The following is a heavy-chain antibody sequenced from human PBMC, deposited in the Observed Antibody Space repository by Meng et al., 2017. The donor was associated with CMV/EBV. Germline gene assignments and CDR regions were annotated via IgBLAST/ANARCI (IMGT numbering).Heavy chain of an antibody. D-gene: IGHD3-3*01. CDR2: ISYDGSNK. V-gene: IGHV3-30*04. Sequence: LSLTCAASGFTFSSFAMHWVRQAPGKGLEWVAVISYDGSNKYYADSVKGRFTISRDNSKNTLYLQMNSLRAEDTAVYYCASAEIFGIRLYFDYWGQGTLVTVSS. J-gene: IGHJ4*02. CDR1: GFTFSSFA. CDR3: ASAEIFGIRLYFDY.